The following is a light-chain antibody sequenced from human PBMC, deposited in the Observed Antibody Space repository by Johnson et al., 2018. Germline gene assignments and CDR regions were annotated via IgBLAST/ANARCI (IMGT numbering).Light chain of an antibody. CDR3: GTWDSSLSAGNV. V-gene: IGLV1-51*02. CDR2: ENN. J-gene: IGLJ1*01. CDR1: SSNIGNNY. Sequence: QSVLTQPPSVSAAPGQKVTISCSGSSSNIGNNYVSWYQQLPGTAPKLLIYENNKRPSGLPDRFSGSKSGTSATLGITGLQTWDEAYYYCGTWDSSLSAGNVFGTGTKVTVL.